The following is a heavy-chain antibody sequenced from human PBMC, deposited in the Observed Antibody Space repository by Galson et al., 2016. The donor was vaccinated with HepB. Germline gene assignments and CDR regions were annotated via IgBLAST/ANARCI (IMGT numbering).Heavy chain of an antibody. CDR3: ARIERCTSSSTCDP. D-gene: IGHD6-6*01. Sequence: PALVKPTQTLTLTCTFSGFSLSTSGVCVNWIRQPPGKALEWLARIDWDDDKYYSTSLKTRLTISKDTSKNQVVLTMTNMDPEDTATYFCARIERCTSSSTCDPWGQGTLVTVSP. CDR2: IDWDDDK. V-gene: IGHV2-70*11. CDR1: GFSLSTSGVC. J-gene: IGHJ5*02.